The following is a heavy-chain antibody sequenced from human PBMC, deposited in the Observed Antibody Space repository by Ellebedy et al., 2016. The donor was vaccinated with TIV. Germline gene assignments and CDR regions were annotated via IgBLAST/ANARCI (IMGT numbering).Heavy chain of an antibody. CDR3: ARDQGYGTSSFTAFDY. D-gene: IGHD3-10*01. V-gene: IGHV3-30*03. CDR1: GFTFSTYG. Sequence: PGGSLRLSCAASGFTFSTYGMHWVRQAPGKWLEWVAVISYDGSKKVFPDSVQDRLTISRYNSKDTLYLQMNSLRAEDTDCYYCARDQGYGTSSFTAFDYWGQGILVTVSS. J-gene: IGHJ4*02. CDR2: ISYDGSKK.